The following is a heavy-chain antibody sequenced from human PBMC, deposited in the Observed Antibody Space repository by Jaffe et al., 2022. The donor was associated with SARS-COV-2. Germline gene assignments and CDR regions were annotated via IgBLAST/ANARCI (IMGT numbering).Heavy chain of an antibody. CDR1: GFTFSSYA. CDR3: ARETRTEDYGRMGLDY. V-gene: IGHV3-64*01. CDR2: ISSNGGST. D-gene: IGHD3-16*01. Sequence: EVQLVESGGGLVQPGGSLRLSCAASGFTFSSYAMHWVRQAPGKGLEYVSAISSNGGSTYYANSVKGRFTISRDNSKNTLYLQMGSLRAEDMAVYYCARETRTEDYGRMGLDYWGQGTLVTVSS. J-gene: IGHJ4*02.